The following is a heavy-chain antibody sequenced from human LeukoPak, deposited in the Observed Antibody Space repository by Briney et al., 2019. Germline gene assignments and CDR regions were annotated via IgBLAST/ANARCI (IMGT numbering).Heavy chain of an antibody. D-gene: IGHD6-19*01. J-gene: IGHJ4*02. V-gene: IGHV4-59*08. CDR2: IYYSGST. Sequence: SETLSLTCTVSGESISGFYWNWIRQPPGKGLEWIGYIYYSGSTNYNPSLKSRVTISLDTSKNQFSVKLSSVTAADTAVYYCARLRPRSYSSGWYYFDYWGQGTLVTVSS. CDR1: GESISGFY. CDR3: ARLRPRSYSSGWYYFDY.